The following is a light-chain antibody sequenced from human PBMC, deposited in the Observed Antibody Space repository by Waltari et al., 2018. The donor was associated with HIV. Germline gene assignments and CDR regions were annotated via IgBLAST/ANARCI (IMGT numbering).Light chain of an antibody. J-gene: IGKJ2*01. CDR2: TAS. V-gene: IGKV1-39*01. Sequence: DIQMTQSPSSLSASLGDRVIITCRTSQSINNYLNWYKQKPGKAPQLLIYTASSLPSGVPSRFSGSGSGTDFTLTISSLQPEDFAIYYCQQSSSTPYTFGQGTNLEIK. CDR1: QSINNY. CDR3: QQSSSTPYT.